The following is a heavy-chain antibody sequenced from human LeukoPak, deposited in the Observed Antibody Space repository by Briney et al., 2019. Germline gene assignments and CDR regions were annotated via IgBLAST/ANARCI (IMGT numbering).Heavy chain of an antibody. CDR3: ARTYYSPSVRFDP. Sequence: GGSLRLSCAASGFTFSDYYMSWIRQAPGKGLEWVSYISSSGSTIYYADSVKGRLTISRDNAKNSLYLQMNSLRAEDTAVYYCARTYYSPSVRFDPWGQGTLVTVSS. CDR2: ISSSGSTI. V-gene: IGHV3-11*01. J-gene: IGHJ5*02. D-gene: IGHD3-10*01. CDR1: GFTFSDYY.